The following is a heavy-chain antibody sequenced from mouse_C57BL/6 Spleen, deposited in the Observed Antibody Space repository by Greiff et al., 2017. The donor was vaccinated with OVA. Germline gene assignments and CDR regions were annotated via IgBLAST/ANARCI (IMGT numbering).Heavy chain of an antibody. J-gene: IGHJ4*01. CDR1: GYAFTNYL. Sequence: VQLQQSGAELVRPGTSVKVSCKASGYAFTNYLIEWVKQRPGQGLEWIGVINPGSGGTNYNEKFKGKATLTADKSSSTAYLQLSSLTSEDSAVYFCAREATVVARGGYYAMDYWGQGTSVTVSS. CDR3: AREATVVARGGYYAMDY. V-gene: IGHV1-54*01. D-gene: IGHD1-1*01. CDR2: INPGSGGT.